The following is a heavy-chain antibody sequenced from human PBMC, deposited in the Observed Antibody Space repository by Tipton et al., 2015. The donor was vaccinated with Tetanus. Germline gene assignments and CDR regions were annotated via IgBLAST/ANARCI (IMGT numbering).Heavy chain of an antibody. Sequence: TLSLTCAVYGGSLSGYYWTWIRQAPGKGLEWIGDIDHRGGTNYNPSLKSRVTMSVDTSKNQFSLKLNSQTAADTSVYYCARGTGDYWGQGTLVTVSS. J-gene: IGHJ4*02. CDR3: ARGTGDY. D-gene: IGHD1-14*01. V-gene: IGHV4-34*01. CDR1: GGSLSGYY. CDR2: IDHRGGT.